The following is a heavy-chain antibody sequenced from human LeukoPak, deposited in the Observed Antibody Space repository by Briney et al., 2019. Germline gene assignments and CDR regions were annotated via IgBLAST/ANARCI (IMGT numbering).Heavy chain of an antibody. CDR3: ARGYYDTSGYWLSYFDY. CDR1: GGSMKNYY. D-gene: IGHD3-22*01. Sequence: SETLSLTCTVSGGSMKNYYWTRNRQPPGKGLEWIGYIYYSGNTNYNPSLKSRVSISVDTSKNQLSLKLSSVTAADTAVYYCARGYYDTSGYWLSYFDYWGQGTLVTVSS. V-gene: IGHV4-59*01. J-gene: IGHJ4*02. CDR2: IYYSGNT.